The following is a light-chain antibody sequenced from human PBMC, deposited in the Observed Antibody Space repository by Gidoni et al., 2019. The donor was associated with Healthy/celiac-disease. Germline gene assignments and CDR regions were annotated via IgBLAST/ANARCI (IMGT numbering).Light chain of an antibody. CDR2: RNN. V-gene: IGLV1-47*01. Sequence: QSVLTQPPSASGTPGQRVTISCSGSSPNIGSNYVYWYQQLPGTAPKLLIYRNNQRPPGVPDRFSGSKSGTSASLAISGLRSDDEADYYCAAWDDSLSGPLFGGGTKLTVL. J-gene: IGLJ2*01. CDR1: SPNIGSNY. CDR3: AAWDDSLSGPL.